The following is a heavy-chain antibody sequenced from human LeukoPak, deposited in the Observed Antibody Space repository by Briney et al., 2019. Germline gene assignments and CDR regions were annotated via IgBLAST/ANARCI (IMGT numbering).Heavy chain of an antibody. J-gene: IGHJ5*02. CDR1: GFTFSSDS. CDR2: ISWNSGSI. D-gene: IGHD1-1*01. CDR3: AKDRTYNWKLPHNWFDP. V-gene: IGHV3-9*01. Sequence: PGGSLRLSCTASGFTFSSDSMNWVRQAPGKGLEGVSGISWNSGSIVYADSVQGRFTISRDNAKNSLYLQMNSLRAEDTALYYCAKDRTYNWKLPHNWFDPWGQGTLVTVSS.